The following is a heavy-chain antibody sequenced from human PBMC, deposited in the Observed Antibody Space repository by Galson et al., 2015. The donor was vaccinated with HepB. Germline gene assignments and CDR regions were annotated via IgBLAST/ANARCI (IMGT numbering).Heavy chain of an antibody. CDR1: GGSFSGYY. D-gene: IGHD1-14*01. V-gene: IGHV4-34*01. CDR2: INHSGST. CDR3: ARARGGTRGFDY. Sequence: SETLSLTCAVYGGSFSGYYWSWIRQPPGKGLEWIGEINHSGSTNYNPSLKSRVTISVDTSKNQFSLKLSSVTAADTAVYYCARARGGTRGFDYWGQGTLVTVSS. J-gene: IGHJ4*02.